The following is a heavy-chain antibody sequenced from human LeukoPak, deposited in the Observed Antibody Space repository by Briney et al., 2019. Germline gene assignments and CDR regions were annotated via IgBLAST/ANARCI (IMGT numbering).Heavy chain of an antibody. V-gene: IGHV1-18*01. CDR1: GYTFTSYG. Sequence: ASVKVSCKASGYTFTSYGISWARQAPGQGLEWMGWISAYNGNTNYAQKPQGRVTMTTDTSTSTAYMELRSLRSDDAAVYYCARDSKKWELLGTDDGGQGTPVTVS. CDR3: ARDSKKWELLGTDD. J-gene: IGHJ4*02. D-gene: IGHD1-26*01. CDR2: ISAYNGNT.